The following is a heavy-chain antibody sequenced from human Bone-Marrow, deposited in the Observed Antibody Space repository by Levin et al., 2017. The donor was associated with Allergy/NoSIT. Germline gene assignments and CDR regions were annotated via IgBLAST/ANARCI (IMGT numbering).Heavy chain of an antibody. CDR3: ARESHYYYGSGSYYMGYYYYYMDV. D-gene: IGHD3-10*01. Sequence: QSGGSLRLSCAASGFTFSSYWMSWVRQAPGKGLEWVANIKQDGSEKYYVDSVKGRFTISRDNAKNSLYLQMNSLRAEDTAVYYCARESHYYYGSGSYYMGYYYYYMDVWGKGTTVTVSS. CDR1: GFTFSSYW. J-gene: IGHJ6*03. V-gene: IGHV3-7*04. CDR2: IKQDGSEK.